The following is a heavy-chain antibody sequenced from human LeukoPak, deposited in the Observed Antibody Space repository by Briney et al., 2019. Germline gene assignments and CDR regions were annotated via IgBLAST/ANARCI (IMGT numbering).Heavy chain of an antibody. CDR3: ARGPGSAWYGAYWFDP. D-gene: IGHD4/OR15-4a*01. Sequence: GGSLRLSSAAPGFTSIGFSLNWVRQAPGKGRGWVSYISSSSSTTYYADSVKGRFTISRDNAKESVFLQMNSLRVEDTAVYYCARGPGSAWYGAYWFDPWGQGTLVTVSS. CDR2: ISSSSSTT. CDR1: GFTSIGFS. V-gene: IGHV3-48*01. J-gene: IGHJ5*02.